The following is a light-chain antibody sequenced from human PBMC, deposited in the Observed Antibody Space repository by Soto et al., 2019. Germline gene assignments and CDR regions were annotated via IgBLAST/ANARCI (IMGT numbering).Light chain of an antibody. CDR1: NSNIGPGYD. CDR2: DNT. Sequence: QSVLTQPPSVSGAPGQRVTISCTGSNSNIGPGYDVHWYQQVPGTAPKLLIYDNTNRPSGVPDRFSGYKSGTSASLAITGLQVEDEADYSCQSYDNSLSGVVFGGGTKVTVL. V-gene: IGLV1-40*01. CDR3: QSYDNSLSGVV. J-gene: IGLJ2*01.